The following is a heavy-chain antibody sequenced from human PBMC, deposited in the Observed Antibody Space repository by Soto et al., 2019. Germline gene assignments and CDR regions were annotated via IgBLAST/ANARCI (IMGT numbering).Heavy chain of an antibody. CDR1: GGSISSYY. D-gene: IGHD2-15*01. J-gene: IGHJ5*02. Sequence: SETLSLNCTVSGGSISSYYWSWIRQPPGKGLEWIGYIYYSGSTNYNPSLKSRVTISVDTSKNQFSLKLSSVTAADTAVYYCARDQGLGYCSGGSCPTGDWFDPWGQGTLVTVSS. CDR3: ARDQGLGYCSGGSCPTGDWFDP. V-gene: IGHV4-59*01. CDR2: IYYSGST.